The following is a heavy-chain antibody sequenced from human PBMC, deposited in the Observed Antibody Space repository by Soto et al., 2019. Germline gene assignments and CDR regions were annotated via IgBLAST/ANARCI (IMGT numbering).Heavy chain of an antibody. CDR2: LHYTGTS. J-gene: IGHJ4*02. V-gene: IGHV4-59*01. CDR3: TRGGGWLTEY. CDR1: GGSLSGYY. Sequence: QVQLHESGPRLVKPSETLSLTCTVSGGSLSGYYWSWIRQPPGKSLEWIGNLHYTGTSNHNPSLRSRVTMSLDTSTNQFSLKLSSVTAADTAFYYCTRGGGWLTEYWGQGTLVTVSS. D-gene: IGHD2-15*01.